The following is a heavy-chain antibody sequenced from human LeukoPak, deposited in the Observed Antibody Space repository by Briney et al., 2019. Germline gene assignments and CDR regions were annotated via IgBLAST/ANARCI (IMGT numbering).Heavy chain of an antibody. CDR2: INPSGGST. CDR3: ARGPYRHTAMVPPGLGY. D-gene: IGHD5-18*01. CDR1: GYTFTSYY. V-gene: IGHV1-46*01. J-gene: IGHJ4*02. Sequence: ASVKVSCKASGYTFTSYYMHWVRQAPGQGLEWMGIINPSGGSTSYAQKFQGRVTMTRDTSTSTVYMELSSLRSEDTAVYYCARGPYRHTAMVPPGLGYWGQGTLVTVSS.